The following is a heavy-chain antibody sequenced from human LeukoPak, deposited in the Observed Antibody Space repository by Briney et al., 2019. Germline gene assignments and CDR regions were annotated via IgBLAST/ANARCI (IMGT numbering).Heavy chain of an antibody. CDR3: ARTVVGATLFDY. Sequence: GGSLRLSCAASGFTVSSNYMSWVRQAPGKGLEWVSVIYSGGNTYYADSVKGRFTISRDNARNSLYLQMNSLRAEDTAVYYCARTVVGATLFDYWGQGTLVTVSS. CDR1: GFTVSSNY. D-gene: IGHD1-26*01. CDR2: IYSGGNT. J-gene: IGHJ4*02. V-gene: IGHV3-53*01.